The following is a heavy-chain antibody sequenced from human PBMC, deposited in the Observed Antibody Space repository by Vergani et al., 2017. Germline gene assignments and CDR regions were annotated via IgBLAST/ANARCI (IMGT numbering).Heavy chain of an antibody. D-gene: IGHD3-22*01. CDR1: GFTFDDYA. J-gene: IGHJ4*02. CDR2: ISWNSGNI. Sequence: EVQLVESGGGLVQPGRSLRLSCAASGFTFDDYAMHWVRQAPGKGLEWVSGISWNSGNIGYADSVKGRFTISRDNAKNSLYLQMNSLRAEDTALYYCARDYYDSSGYYYFGHYWGQGTLVTVSS. CDR3: ARDYYDSSGYYYFGHY. V-gene: IGHV3-9*01.